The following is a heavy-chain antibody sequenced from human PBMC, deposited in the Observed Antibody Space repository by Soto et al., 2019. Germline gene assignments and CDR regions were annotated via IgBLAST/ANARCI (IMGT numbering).Heavy chain of an antibody. CDR3: CENGYSSGWNYYGMDV. D-gene: IGHD6-19*01. J-gene: IGHJ6*02. V-gene: IGHV1-69*13. CDR2: IIPIFGTA. Sequence: SVKVSCKASGGTFSSYAISWVRQAPGQGLEWMGGIIPIFGTANYAQKFQGRVTITADASTSTAYMELSSLRSEDTAVYYCCENGYSSGWNYYGMDVWGQGTTVTVSS. CDR1: GGTFSSYA.